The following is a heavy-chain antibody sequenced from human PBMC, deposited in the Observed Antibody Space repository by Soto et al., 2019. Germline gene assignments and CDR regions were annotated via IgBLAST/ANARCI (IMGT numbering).Heavy chain of an antibody. V-gene: IGHV3-33*01. D-gene: IGHD6-19*01. CDR1: GFTFSSYGSYG. CDR2: IWLDGSNE. CDR3: ASWEVSSGWGRYYYYYYMDV. Sequence: GGSLRLSCAASGFTFSSYGSYGMHWVRQAPGKGLEWVAVIWLDGSNEYYADSVKGRFTVSRDNSKNTLYLQMNSLRAEDTAVYYCASWEVSSGWGRYYYYYYMDVWGKGTTVTVSS. J-gene: IGHJ6*03.